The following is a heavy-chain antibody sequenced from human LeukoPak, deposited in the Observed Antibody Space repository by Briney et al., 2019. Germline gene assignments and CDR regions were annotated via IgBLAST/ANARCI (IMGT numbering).Heavy chain of an antibody. CDR1: GFTFSSYG. Sequence: GGSLRLSCAASGFTFSSYGMSWVRQAPGKGLEWVSAISGSGGSTYYADSVKGRFTISRDNSKNTLYLQMNSLRAEDTAVYYCAKEAGRATSRAPNWFDPWGQGTLVTVSS. D-gene: IGHD6-19*01. CDR3: AKEAGRATSRAPNWFDP. J-gene: IGHJ5*02. V-gene: IGHV3-23*01. CDR2: ISGSGGST.